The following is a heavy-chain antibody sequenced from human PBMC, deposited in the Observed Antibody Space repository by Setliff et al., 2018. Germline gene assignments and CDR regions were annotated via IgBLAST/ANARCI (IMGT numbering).Heavy chain of an antibody. J-gene: IGHJ4*02. CDR3: AASRAYTGAVEEWFLPKTFDF. Sequence: TLSLTCTVSGGSISSTSYYWGWVRQPPGKGLEWLGNIFHSGSTYYNPTLNSRVTMSVDTSKNQFSLMLTSVTAADTAVYYCAASRAYTGAVEEWFLPKTFDFWGQGSPVTVSS. CDR1: GGSISSTSYY. CDR2: IFHSGST. V-gene: IGHV4-39*01. D-gene: IGHD3-10*01.